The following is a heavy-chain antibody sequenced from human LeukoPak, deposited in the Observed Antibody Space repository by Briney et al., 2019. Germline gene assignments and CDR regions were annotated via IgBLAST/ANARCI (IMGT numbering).Heavy chain of an antibody. J-gene: IGHJ3*02. D-gene: IGHD6-19*01. CDR1: GFTFSTYG. Sequence: PGGSLRLSCAASGFTFSTYGMHWVRQAPGKGLEWVAVIWYDGSNKYYADSVKGRFTISRDNSKNTLYLQMNSLRAEDTAVYYCARDSSGWYGGDAFDIWGQGTMVTVSS. CDR3: ARDSSGWYGGDAFDI. CDR2: IWYDGSNK. V-gene: IGHV3-33*01.